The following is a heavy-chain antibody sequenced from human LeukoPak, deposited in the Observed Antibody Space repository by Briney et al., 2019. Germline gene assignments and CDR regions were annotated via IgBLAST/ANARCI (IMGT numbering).Heavy chain of an antibody. CDR1: GGSFSGYY. J-gene: IGHJ6*02. V-gene: IGHV4-34*01. D-gene: IGHD3-22*01. CDR3: ARDRPNYYDSSGSPGYGMDV. CDR2: TNHSGST. Sequence: SETLSLTCAVYGGSFSGYYWSWIRQPPGKGLEWIGETNHSGSTNYNPSLKSRVTISVDTSKNQFSLKLSSVTAADTAVYYCARDRPNYYDSSGSPGYGMDVWGQGTTVTVSS.